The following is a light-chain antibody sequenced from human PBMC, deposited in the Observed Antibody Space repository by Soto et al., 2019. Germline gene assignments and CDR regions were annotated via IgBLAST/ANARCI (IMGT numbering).Light chain of an antibody. CDR1: QSVSNNY. J-gene: IGKJ1*01. CDR3: QQYGSSGT. CDR2: CAS. Sequence: IVLTQSPGTLSLSPGERATLSCRSSQSVSNNYLAWYQQKPGLAPRLLXYCASNRATGIPDRFSGSASGTDFTLTISRLEPEDFAVYYCQQYGSSGTFGQGTKVDIK. V-gene: IGKV3-20*01.